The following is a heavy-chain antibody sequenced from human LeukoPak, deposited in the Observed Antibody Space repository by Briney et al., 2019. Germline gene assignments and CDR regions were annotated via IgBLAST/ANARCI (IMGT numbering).Heavy chain of an antibody. CDR1: GFTFTSSA. V-gene: IGHV1-58*01. Sequence: SVKVSCKASGFTFTSSAVQWVRQARGQRLEWIGWIVVGSGNTNYAQKFQERVTITRNTSISTAYMELSSLRSEDTAVYYCARGPSIVGPYNWFDPWGQGTLVTVSS. J-gene: IGHJ5*02. CDR2: IVVGSGNT. D-gene: IGHD1-26*01. CDR3: ARGPSIVGPYNWFDP.